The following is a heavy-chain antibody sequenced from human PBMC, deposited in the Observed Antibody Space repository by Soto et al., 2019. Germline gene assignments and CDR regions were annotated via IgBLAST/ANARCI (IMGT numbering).Heavy chain of an antibody. J-gene: IGHJ5*02. V-gene: IGHV4-59*01. D-gene: IGHD3-22*01. Sequence: LSLTCTVSGGSISSYYCSWIRQPPGKGLEWIGYIYYSGSTNYNPSLKSRATISVDTSKNQFSLKLSSVTAADTAVYYCARDRSGYSNWFDPWGQGTLVTVSS. CDR2: IYYSGST. CDR1: GGSISSYY. CDR3: ARDRSGYSNWFDP.